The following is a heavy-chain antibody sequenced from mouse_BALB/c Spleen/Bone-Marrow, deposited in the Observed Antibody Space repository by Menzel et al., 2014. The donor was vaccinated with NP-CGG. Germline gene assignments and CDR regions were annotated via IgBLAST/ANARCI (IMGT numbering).Heavy chain of an antibody. CDR1: GFTFSSFG. Sequence: DVKLVESGGGLVQPGGSRKLSCTASGFTFSSFGMHWVRQAPEKGLEWVAYISSDSDTIYYADTVKGRFTISRDNPKNTLFQQMTSLRSEDTAMYYCTRDHDYGWYFDVWGAGTTVTVSS. D-gene: IGHD2-4*01. CDR2: ISSDSDTI. V-gene: IGHV5-17*02. J-gene: IGHJ1*01. CDR3: TRDHDYGWYFDV.